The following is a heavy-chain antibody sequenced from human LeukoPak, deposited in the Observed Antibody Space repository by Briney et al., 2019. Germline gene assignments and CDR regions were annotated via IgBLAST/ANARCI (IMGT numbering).Heavy chain of an antibody. Sequence: PGRSLRLSCEASGFTFSSYGMHWVRQAPGKGLEWVSSISSSSSYIYYADSVKGRFTISRDNAKNSLYLQMNSLRAEDTAVYYCARDQGYGYVDYWGQGTLVTVSS. CDR3: ARDQGYGYVDY. V-gene: IGHV3-21*01. D-gene: IGHD2-15*01. CDR1: GFTFSSYG. J-gene: IGHJ4*02. CDR2: ISSSSSYI.